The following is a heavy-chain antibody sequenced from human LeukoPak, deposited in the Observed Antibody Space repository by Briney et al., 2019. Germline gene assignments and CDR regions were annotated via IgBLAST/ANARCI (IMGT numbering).Heavy chain of an antibody. J-gene: IGHJ5*02. V-gene: IGHV4-39*01. D-gene: IGHD2-21*01. CDR2: IYYSGST. CDR1: GGSMSSSSYY. Sequence: NASETLSLTCTVSGGSMSSSSYYWGWIRQPPGKGLEWIGNIYYSGSTYYNPSLRSRVTISVDTSKNQFSLKLSSVTAADTAVYYCASDCGGDCYPTWGQGTLVTVSS. CDR3: ASDCGGDCYPT.